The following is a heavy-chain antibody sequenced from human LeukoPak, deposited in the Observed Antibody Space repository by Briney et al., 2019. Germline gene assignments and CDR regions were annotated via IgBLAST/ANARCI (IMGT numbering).Heavy chain of an antibody. Sequence: ASVKVSCKVSGYTLTELSMHWVRQAPGKGLEWMGGFDPEDGETIYAQRFQGRVTMTEDTSTDTAYMELSSLRSEDTAVYYCATDDSPGGYLDYYYYGMDVWGQGTTVTVSS. J-gene: IGHJ6*02. CDR2: FDPEDGET. CDR1: GYTLTELS. CDR3: ATDDSPGGYLDYYYYGMDV. V-gene: IGHV1-24*01. D-gene: IGHD6-13*01.